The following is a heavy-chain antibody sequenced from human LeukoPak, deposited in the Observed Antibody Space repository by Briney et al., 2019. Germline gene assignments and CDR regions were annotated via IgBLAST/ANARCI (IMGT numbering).Heavy chain of an antibody. CDR3: AQGGYDILTGYPHY. Sequence: PGGSLRLSCAASGFTFSMSWIHWVRQAPGKGLVWVSRINPDGSSTSHADSVKGRFTISRDNAKNTLYLQMNSLRAEDTAVYYCAQGGYDILTGYPHYWGQGTLVTVSS. CDR2: INPDGSST. CDR1: GFTFSMSW. D-gene: IGHD3-9*01. J-gene: IGHJ4*02. V-gene: IGHV3-74*01.